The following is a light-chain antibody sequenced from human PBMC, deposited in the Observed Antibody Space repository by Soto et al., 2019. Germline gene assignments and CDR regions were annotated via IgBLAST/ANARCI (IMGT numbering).Light chain of an antibody. CDR1: QSLLHSNGYNY. CDR3: MQALQTPLT. CDR2: LGS. J-gene: IGKJ4*01. Sequence: DIVMTQSPLSLPVTPGEPASISCRSSQSLLHSNGYNYLDWYLQKPGQSPQLLIYLGSNRASGVADRFCGSGSGTDFTLKISRVEAEDVGFYYCMQALQTPLTFGGGTKVESK. V-gene: IGKV2-28*01.